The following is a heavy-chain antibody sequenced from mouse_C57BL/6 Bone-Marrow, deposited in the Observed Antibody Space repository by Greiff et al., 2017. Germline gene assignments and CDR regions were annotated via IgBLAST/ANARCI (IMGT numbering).Heavy chain of an antibody. J-gene: IGHJ3*01. D-gene: IGHD4-1*01. CDR3: ARTGSWWIAY. Sequence: QVQLQQSGPELVKPGASVKISCKASGYAFSSSWMNWVKQRPGKGLEWIGRIYPGDGDTNYNGKFKGKATLTADKSSSTAYMQLSRLTSEDSAVYFCARTGSWWIAYWGQGTLVTVSA. V-gene: IGHV1-82*01. CDR2: IYPGDGDT. CDR1: GYAFSSSW.